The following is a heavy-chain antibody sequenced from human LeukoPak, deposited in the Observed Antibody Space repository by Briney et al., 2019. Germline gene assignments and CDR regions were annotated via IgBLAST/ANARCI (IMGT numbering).Heavy chain of an antibody. Sequence: GGSLRLSCAASGFTFSTYNMNWVRQAPGTGLEWVSSITSINTYIYYADSVKGRFTISRDNAKNSLYLQMNSLRAEDTAVYYCARGIAESYDILTGYYGGFDYWGQGTLVTVSS. V-gene: IGHV3-21*01. CDR3: ARGIAESYDILTGYYGGFDY. D-gene: IGHD3-9*01. CDR2: ITSINTYI. CDR1: GFTFSTYN. J-gene: IGHJ4*02.